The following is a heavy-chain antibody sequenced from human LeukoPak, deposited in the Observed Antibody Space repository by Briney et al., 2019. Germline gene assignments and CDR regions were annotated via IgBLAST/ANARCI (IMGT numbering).Heavy chain of an antibody. CDR2: ISHDGSDN. V-gene: IGHV3-30*18. D-gene: IGHD6-13*01. CDR3: AKVGVSSRWSHYFDY. Sequence: PGGSLRLSCGASGFTFSSYGMHWVRQAPGKGLEWVAVISHDGSDNYYADSVQGRFTISRDTSKNTLYLQMNSLRPEDTAVYYCAKVGVSSRWSHYFDYWGQGTLVTVSS. CDR1: GFTFSSYG. J-gene: IGHJ4*02.